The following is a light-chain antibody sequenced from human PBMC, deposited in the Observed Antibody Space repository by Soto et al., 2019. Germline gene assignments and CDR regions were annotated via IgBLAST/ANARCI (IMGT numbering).Light chain of an antibody. J-gene: IGKJ1*01. Sequence: EIVLTQSPGTLSLSPGERATLSCRASQSVSSSYLAWYQQKPGQAPRLLIYGASSRATGIPDRFSGSGSGTDSTLTISRLEPEDFAVYYCHQYGSFPPWTFGQGTKVDIK. CDR2: GAS. CDR1: QSVSSSY. CDR3: HQYGSFPPWT. V-gene: IGKV3-20*01.